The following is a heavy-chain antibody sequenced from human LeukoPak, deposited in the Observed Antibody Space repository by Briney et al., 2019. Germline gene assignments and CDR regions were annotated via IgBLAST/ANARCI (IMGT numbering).Heavy chain of an antibody. CDR1: GGTFSSYA. CDR3: ARVVPLAAGYDRAGYYFDY. D-gene: IGHD3-22*01. CDR2: INPIFGTA. V-gene: IGHV1-69*05. J-gene: IGHJ4*02. Sequence: SVKVSCKASGGTFSSYAISWVRQAPGQGLEWMGGINPIFGTANYAQKFQGRVTITTDESTSTAYMELSSLRSEDTAVYNCARVVPLAAGYDRAGYYFDYWGQGTLVTVSS.